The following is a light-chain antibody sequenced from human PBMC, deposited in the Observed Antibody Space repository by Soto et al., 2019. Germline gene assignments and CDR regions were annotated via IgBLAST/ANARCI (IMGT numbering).Light chain of an antibody. CDR3: QQYYSLPWT. V-gene: IGKV4-1*01. J-gene: IGKJ1*01. CDR2: WAS. CDR1: QSVLYSSNNKNY. Sequence: DIVMTQSPDSLAVSLGERATINCKSSQSVLYSSNNKNYLAWYQQKPGQRPKLLMYWASTRESGVPDRFSGSGSGTDFTLTISSLQAEDVAAYYCQQYYSLPWTFGQGTKVEIK.